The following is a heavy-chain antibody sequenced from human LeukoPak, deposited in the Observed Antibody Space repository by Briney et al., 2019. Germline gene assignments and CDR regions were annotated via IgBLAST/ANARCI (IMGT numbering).Heavy chain of an antibody. CDR2: ISSSSSYI. CDR1: GFTFSSYS. V-gene: IGHV3-21*01. Sequence: GGPLRLSCAASGFTFSSYSMNWVRQAPGKRLEWVSSISSSSSYIYYADSVKGRFTISRDNAKNSLYLQMNSLRAEDTAVYYCARDAAPRYSSSPSNFDYWGQGTLVTVSS. J-gene: IGHJ4*02. CDR3: ARDAAPRYSSSPSNFDY. D-gene: IGHD6-6*01.